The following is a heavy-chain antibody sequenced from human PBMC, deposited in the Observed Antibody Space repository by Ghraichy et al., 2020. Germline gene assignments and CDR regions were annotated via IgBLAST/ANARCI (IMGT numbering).Heavy chain of an antibody. CDR2: ISWNSGRR. CDR3: AKDIEARPLGSGWYNFDS. Sequence: GGSLRLSCATAGFNFDHYAMHWVRQAPGKGLEWVSSISWNSGRRGYADSVQGRFTISRDNAKNSLYLQMNNLRGEDTAFYYCAKDIEARPLGSGWYNFDSWGQGTLVTASS. D-gene: IGHD6-13*01. V-gene: IGHV3-9*01. J-gene: IGHJ4*02. CDR1: GFNFDHYA.